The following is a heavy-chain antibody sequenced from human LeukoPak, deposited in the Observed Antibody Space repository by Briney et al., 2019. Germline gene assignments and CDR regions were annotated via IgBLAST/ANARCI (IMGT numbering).Heavy chain of an antibody. J-gene: IGHJ4*02. CDR1: GFTVSSNY. CDR3: ARLSYDSSGYLDY. Sequence: LRLSCAASGFTVSSNYMSWIRQHPGKGLEWIGYIYYSGSTYYNPSLKSRVTISADTSKNQFSLKLSSVTAADTAVYYCARLSYDSSGYLDYWGQGTLVTVSS. V-gene: IGHV4-31*02. D-gene: IGHD3-22*01. CDR2: IYYSGST.